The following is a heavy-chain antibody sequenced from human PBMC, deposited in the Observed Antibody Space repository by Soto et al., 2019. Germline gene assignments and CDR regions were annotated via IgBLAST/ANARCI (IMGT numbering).Heavy chain of an antibody. CDR1: GYSFTSYW. V-gene: IGHV5-10-1*01. CDR2: IDPSDSYT. CDR3: ARLQAAAGDNDLTLDS. Sequence: EVQLVQSGAEVKKPGESLRISCKASGYSFTSYWISWVRQMPGKGLGWMGRIDPSDSYTNYSPSLQGHVTISADKSISTAYLNWSSPKASATAMYYCARLQAAAGDNDLTLDSWGQGTLVTVSS. D-gene: IGHD6-13*01. J-gene: IGHJ4*02.